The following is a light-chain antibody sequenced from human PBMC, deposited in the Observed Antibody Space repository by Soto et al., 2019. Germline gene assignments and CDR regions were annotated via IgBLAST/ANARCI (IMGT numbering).Light chain of an antibody. J-gene: IGLJ2*01. CDR1: SSNIGAGYD. CDR2: GNS. V-gene: IGLV1-40*01. Sequence: QSVLTQPPSVSGAPGQRVTISCTGSSSNIGAGYDVHWYQQLPGTAPKLLIYGNSNRPSGVPDRFSGSKSGTSAPLAITGLQAEDEADYYCQSYDSSLSGSYVVFGGGTKLTVL. CDR3: QSYDSSLSGSYVV.